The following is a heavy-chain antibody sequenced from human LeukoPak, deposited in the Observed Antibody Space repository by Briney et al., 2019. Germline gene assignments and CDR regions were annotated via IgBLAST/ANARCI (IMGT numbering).Heavy chain of an antibody. CDR1: GGSISSSNW. J-gene: IGHJ2*01. Sequence: SGTLSLTCAVSGGSISSSNWWSWVRQPPGKGLEWIGEIYHSGSTNYNPSLKSRVTISVDTSKNQFSLKLSSVTAADTAVYYCARQWFGESPFRYFDLWGRGTLVTVSS. V-gene: IGHV4-4*02. D-gene: IGHD3-10*01. CDR3: ARQWFGESPFRYFDL. CDR2: IYHSGST.